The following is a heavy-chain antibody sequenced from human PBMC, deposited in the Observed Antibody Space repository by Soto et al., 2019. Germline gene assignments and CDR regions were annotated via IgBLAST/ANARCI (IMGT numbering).Heavy chain of an antibody. Sequence: QLQLQESGPGLVKPSETLSLTCTVSGGSISSSSYYWGWIRQPPGKGLEWIGSIYYSGSTYYNPSLKSRVTISVDTSKNPLSLRLSSVTAADTAVYYCARQGYYGSGSYYHGVFLNSGDFDYWGQGTLVTVSS. CDR1: GGSISSSSYY. J-gene: IGHJ4*02. V-gene: IGHV4-39*01. CDR2: IYYSGST. CDR3: ARQGYYGSGSYYHGVFLNSGDFDY. D-gene: IGHD3-10*01.